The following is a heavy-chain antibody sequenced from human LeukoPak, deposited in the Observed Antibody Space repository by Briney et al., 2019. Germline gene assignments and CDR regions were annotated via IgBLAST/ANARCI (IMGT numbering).Heavy chain of an antibody. CDR3: ARARGYSGYDYYY. D-gene: IGHD5-12*01. V-gene: IGHV3-11*01. Sequence: GGSLILSCAASGFTFSDYYMSWIRQAPGKGLEWVSYISSSGSTMYNADYVKGRFTISRDNAKNSLYLQMNSLRAGDTALYYCARARGYSGYDYYYWGQGTLVTVSS. J-gene: IGHJ4*02. CDR1: GFTFSDYY. CDR2: ISSSGSTM.